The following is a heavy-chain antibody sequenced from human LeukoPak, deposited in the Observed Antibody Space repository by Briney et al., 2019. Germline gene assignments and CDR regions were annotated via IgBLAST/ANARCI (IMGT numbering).Heavy chain of an antibody. CDR1: GGXISSGGYY. J-gene: IGHJ5*02. V-gene: IGHV4-31*03. D-gene: IGHD2-15*01. Sequence: SETLSLTCTVSGGXISSGGYYWSWIRQHPGKGLEWVGYIYYSGSTYYNPSLKNRVTISVDTSKNQFSLKLSSVTAADTAVYYCARGENIVVVVAARWFDPWGQGTLVTVSS. CDR2: IYYSGST. CDR3: ARGENIVVVVAARWFDP.